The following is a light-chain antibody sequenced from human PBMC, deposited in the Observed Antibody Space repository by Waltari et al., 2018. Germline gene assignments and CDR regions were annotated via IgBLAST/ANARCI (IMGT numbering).Light chain of an antibody. CDR2: WAS. CDR1: QSVLYSSNSNNY. J-gene: IGKJ1*01. CDR3: QQYYSTPWT. Sequence: DIVMTQSPEPLAVSLGERATINCKSRQSVLYSSNSNNYLGWYQQKRGQPAKLLIYWASTRRSGVPERIIGGRSATDYFLTISSLLAEDVAGYYCQQYYSTPWTFGQGTKVEIK. V-gene: IGKV4-1*01.